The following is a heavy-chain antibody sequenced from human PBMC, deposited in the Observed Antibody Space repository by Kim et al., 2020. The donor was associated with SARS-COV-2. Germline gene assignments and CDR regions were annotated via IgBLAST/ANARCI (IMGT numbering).Heavy chain of an antibody. J-gene: IGHJ4*02. V-gene: IGHV3-21*06. D-gene: IGHD3-10*01. CDR3: ARDMYYGSGSPDY. Sequence: YADSVKGRFTISRDNAQNSLYLQMDGLRPEDTAVYFCARDMYYGSGSPDYWGQGTRVTVSS.